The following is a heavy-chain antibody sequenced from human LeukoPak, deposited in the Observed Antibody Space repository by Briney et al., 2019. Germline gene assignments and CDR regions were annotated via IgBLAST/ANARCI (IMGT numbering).Heavy chain of an antibody. CDR1: GGSISSYY. D-gene: IGHD3-16*01. J-gene: IGHJ4*02. V-gene: IGHV4-59*01. CDR2: IYYSGST. Sequence: PSETLSLTCTVSGGSISSYYWSWIRQPPGKGLEWIGYIYYSGSTNYNPSLKSRVTISVDTSKNQFSLKLGSVTAADTAVYYCARVALMGGIDYWGQGTLVTVSS. CDR3: ARVALMGGIDY.